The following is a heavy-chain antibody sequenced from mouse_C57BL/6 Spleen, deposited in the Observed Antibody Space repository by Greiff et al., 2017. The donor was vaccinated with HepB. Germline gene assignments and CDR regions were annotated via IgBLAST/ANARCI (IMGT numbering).Heavy chain of an antibody. D-gene: IGHD2-1*01. J-gene: IGHJ2*01. V-gene: IGHV5-4*03. CDR1: GFTFSSYA. Sequence: EVMLVESGGGLVKPGGSLKLSCAASGFTFSSYAMSWVRQTPEKRLEWVATISDGGSYTYYPDNVKGRFTISRDNAKNNLYLQMSHLKSEDTAMYYCAGGGIYGNYDYFDYWGQGTTLTVSS. CDR2: ISDGGSYT. CDR3: AGGGIYGNYDYFDY.